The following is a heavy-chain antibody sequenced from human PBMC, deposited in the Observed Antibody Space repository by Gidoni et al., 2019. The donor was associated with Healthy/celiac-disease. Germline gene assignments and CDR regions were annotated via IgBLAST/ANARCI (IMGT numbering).Heavy chain of an antibody. V-gene: IGHV3-30*04. D-gene: IGHD5-18*01. CDR1: GFTFSSYA. J-gene: IGHJ4*02. Sequence: QVQLVESGGGVVQPGRSLRLHCAASGFTFSSYAMHWVRQAPGKGLEWVAVISYDGSNKYYADSVKGRFTISRDNSKNTLYLQMNSLRAEDTAVYYCARGDTSYGSFDYWGQGTLVTVSS. CDR3: ARGDTSYGSFDY. CDR2: ISYDGSNK.